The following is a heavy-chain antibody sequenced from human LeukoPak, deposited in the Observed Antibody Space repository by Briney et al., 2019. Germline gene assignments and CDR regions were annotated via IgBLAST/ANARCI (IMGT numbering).Heavy chain of an antibody. CDR1: GGSISSGGYY. CDR2: IYDSGST. CDR3: ARSEGTTVFGVAIAGPSPDS. J-gene: IGHJ4*02. D-gene: IGHD3-3*01. Sequence: PSETLSLTCTVSGGSISSGGYYWSWIRQHPGKGPEWIGYIYDSGSTYYNPSLKSRVSMSVDTSKNQFSLKLSSVTAADTAVYYCARSEGTTVFGVAIAGPSPDSWGQGTLVTVSS. V-gene: IGHV4-31*03.